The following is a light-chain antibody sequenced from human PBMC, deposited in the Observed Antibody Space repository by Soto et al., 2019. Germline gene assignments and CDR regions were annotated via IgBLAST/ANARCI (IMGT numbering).Light chain of an antibody. V-gene: IGKV2-28*01. CDR3: MQSLQTPLT. CDR2: LGS. CDR1: QSLLESNGYKC. J-gene: IGKJ1*01. Sequence: DIVMTQSPLSLPVTPGEPASISCRSSQSLLESNGYKCLEWYLQKPGQSPQLLIYLGSNRASGVPDRFSGSGSGTEFTLKISRVEAEDVGVYYCMQSLQTPLTFGQGTKVEIK.